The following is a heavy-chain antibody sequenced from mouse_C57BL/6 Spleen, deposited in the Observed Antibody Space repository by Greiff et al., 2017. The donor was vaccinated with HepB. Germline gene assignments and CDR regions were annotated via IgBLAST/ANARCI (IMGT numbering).Heavy chain of an antibody. CDR1: GFTFSSYG. CDR3: ARLSYWDGREYYFDY. CDR2: ISSGGSYT. J-gene: IGHJ2*01. Sequence: EVQLVESGGDLVKPGGSLKLSCAASGFTFSSYGMSWVRQTPDKRLEWVATISSGGSYTYYPDSVKGRFTISRDNAKNPLYLQLSSLKSEDTAMYYCARLSYWDGREYYFDYWGQGTTLTVSS. D-gene: IGHD4-1*01. V-gene: IGHV5-6*01.